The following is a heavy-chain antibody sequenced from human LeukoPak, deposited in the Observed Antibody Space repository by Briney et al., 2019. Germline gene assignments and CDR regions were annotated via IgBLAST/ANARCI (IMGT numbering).Heavy chain of an antibody. Sequence: GGSLRLSCAASGFIFSSYVMHWVRQAPGKGLEWISNIRTTAEGAKYAHYADSVKGRVTISRDDGKNTLYLHMNSLRDDDTAVYYCATDQRYAFDYWGQGILVTVSS. CDR1: GFIFSSYV. V-gene: IGHV3-48*02. D-gene: IGHD3-9*01. CDR2: IRTTAEGAKYA. CDR3: ATDQRYAFDY. J-gene: IGHJ4*02.